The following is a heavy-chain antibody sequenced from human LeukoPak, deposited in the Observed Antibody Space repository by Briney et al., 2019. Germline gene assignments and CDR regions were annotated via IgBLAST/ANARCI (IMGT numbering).Heavy chain of an antibody. CDR3: AKAAGHDNRDDAFDI. CDR1: GFNFGSYS. D-gene: IGHD3-22*01. CDR2: ISADSATT. V-gene: IGHV3-23*01. Sequence: GGSLRLSCAASGFNFGSYSMTWVRQAPGKGLEWVSVISADSATTFYADSVKGRFTISRDNAKNTVFLQMSSLRAEDTASYYCAKAAGHDNRDDAFDIWGRGTMVTVSS. J-gene: IGHJ3*02.